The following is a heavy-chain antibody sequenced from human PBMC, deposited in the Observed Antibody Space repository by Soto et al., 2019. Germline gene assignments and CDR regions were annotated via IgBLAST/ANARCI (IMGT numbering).Heavy chain of an antibody. D-gene: IGHD1-26*01. J-gene: IGHJ4*02. V-gene: IGHV4-59*08. CDR3: ARRYGGNLDY. Sequence: QVQLQESGPGLVKPSETLSLTCTVSGGSISSYYWSWIRQPPGKGLEWIGYIYYSGGTNYNPSLKRRGTISVDSPKDRLSLRLSSVTAADAAVYYCARRYGGNLDYWGQGTLVTVSS. CDR1: GGSISSYY. CDR2: IYYSGGT.